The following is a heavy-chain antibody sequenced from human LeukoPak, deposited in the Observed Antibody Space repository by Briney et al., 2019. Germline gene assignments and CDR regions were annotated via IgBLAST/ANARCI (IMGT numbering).Heavy chain of an antibody. D-gene: IGHD1-26*01. V-gene: IGHV3-30*18. CDR3: AKGRREEVGY. CDR1: GFTFSSYG. CDR2: ISYDGSNK. Sequence: PGGSLRLSCAASGFTFSSYGMHWVRQAPGKGLEWVAVISYDGSNKYYADSVKGRFTISRDNSKNTLYLQMNSLRAEDTAVYYCAKGRREEVGYWGQGTLVTVSS. J-gene: IGHJ4*02.